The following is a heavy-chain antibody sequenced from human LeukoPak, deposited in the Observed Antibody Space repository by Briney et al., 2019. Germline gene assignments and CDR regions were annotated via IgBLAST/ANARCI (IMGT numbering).Heavy chain of an antibody. CDR2: INTDGSST. V-gene: IGHV3-74*01. J-gene: IGHJ5*02. Sequence: GGSLRLSCAASGFIFSSYWMHWVRQAPGKGLVWVSRINTDGSSTSYADSVKGRFTISRDNAKNTLYLQMNSLRAEDTAVYYCARARAQYCSSTSCYSNWFDPWGQGTLVTVSS. D-gene: IGHD2-2*01. CDR1: GFIFSSYW. CDR3: ARARAQYCSSTSCYSNWFDP.